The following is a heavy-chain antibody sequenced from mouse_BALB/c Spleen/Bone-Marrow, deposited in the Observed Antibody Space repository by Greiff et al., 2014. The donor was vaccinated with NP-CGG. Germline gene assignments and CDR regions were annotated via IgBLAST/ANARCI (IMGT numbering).Heavy chain of an antibody. CDR2: IWRGGST. CDR1: GFSLTSYG. V-gene: IGHV2-5*01. Sequence: QVQLKESGPGLVRPSQSLSITCTVSGFSLTSYGVHWVRQSPGKGLEWLGVIWRGGSTDYNAAFMSRLSITKDNSKSQVFFKMNSLQADDTAIYYCAKNLRGNYVRAMDYWGQGTSVTVSS. D-gene: IGHD2-1*01. CDR3: AKNLRGNYVRAMDY. J-gene: IGHJ4*01.